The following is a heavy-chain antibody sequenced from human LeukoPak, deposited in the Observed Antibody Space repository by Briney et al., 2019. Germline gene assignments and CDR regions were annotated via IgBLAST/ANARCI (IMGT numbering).Heavy chain of an antibody. CDR2: ISSSSSYI. V-gene: IGHV3-21*01. Sequence: PGGSLRLSCAASGFTFSSYSMNWVRQAPGKGLEWVSSISSSSSYIYYADSVKGRFTISRDNAKNSLYLQMNSLRAEDTAVYYCAREFPDSDAFDIWGQGTMVTVSS. J-gene: IGHJ3*02. CDR3: AREFPDSDAFDI. CDR1: GFTFSSYS.